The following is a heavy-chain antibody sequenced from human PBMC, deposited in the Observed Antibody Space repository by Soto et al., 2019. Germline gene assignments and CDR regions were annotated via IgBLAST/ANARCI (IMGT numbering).Heavy chain of an antibody. Sequence: ASVKVSCKASGYTFTGYYMHWVRQAPGQGLEWMGWINPNSGGTNYAQKFQGWVTMTRDTSISTAYMELSRLRSDDTAVYYCARVGLTGDYYDSSGLYNIDDAFDIWGQGTMVTVSS. D-gene: IGHD3-22*01. CDR2: INPNSGGT. CDR3: ARVGLTGDYYDSSGLYNIDDAFDI. V-gene: IGHV1-2*04. CDR1: GYTFTGYY. J-gene: IGHJ3*02.